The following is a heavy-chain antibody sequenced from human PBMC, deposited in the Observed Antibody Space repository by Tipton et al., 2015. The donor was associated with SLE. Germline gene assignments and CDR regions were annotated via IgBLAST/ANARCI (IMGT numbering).Heavy chain of an antibody. D-gene: IGHD5-24*01. Sequence: LRLSCSVSGGSISSNYWIWIRQPPGKGLEWIGYMSDGGGTNHNPSLKSRVTISVDPAKNQFSLKLTPVTAADTAVYYCVRDGYNYFDLWGHGILVTVSS. CDR2: MSDGGGT. J-gene: IGHJ4*01. CDR1: GGSISSNY. CDR3: VRDGYNYFDL. V-gene: IGHV4-59*12.